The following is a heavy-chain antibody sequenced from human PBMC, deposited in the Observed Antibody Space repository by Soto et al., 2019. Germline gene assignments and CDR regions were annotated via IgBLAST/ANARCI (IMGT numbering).Heavy chain of an antibody. CDR1: GASISSYY. CDR3: ARGTGTDYRDYWYNNMDV. V-gene: IGHV4-59*01. Sequence: QVQLQESGPGLVKPSETLSLTCTVSGASISSYYWSWIRQPPGKGLEWIGCIYSTGSANYNPSLKSRVTTSVDMSKNQFSLKLSSVTVADTAVYYCARGTGTDYRDYWYNNMDVWGQGTTVTVSS. D-gene: IGHD4-17*01. J-gene: IGHJ6*02. CDR2: IYSTGSA.